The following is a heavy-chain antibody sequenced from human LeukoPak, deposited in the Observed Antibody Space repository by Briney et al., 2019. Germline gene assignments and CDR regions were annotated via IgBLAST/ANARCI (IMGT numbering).Heavy chain of an antibody. CDR3: ARDTAIVSLYYFDY. D-gene: IGHD5-18*01. Sequence: GGSLRLSCAASGFTFSSYAMSWVRQAPGKGLEWVSAISGSGGSTYYADSVKGRFTISRDDSKNTLYLQMNSLRAEDTAVYYCARDTAIVSLYYFDYWGQGTLVTVSS. CDR1: GFTFSSYA. CDR2: ISGSGGST. J-gene: IGHJ4*02. V-gene: IGHV3-23*01.